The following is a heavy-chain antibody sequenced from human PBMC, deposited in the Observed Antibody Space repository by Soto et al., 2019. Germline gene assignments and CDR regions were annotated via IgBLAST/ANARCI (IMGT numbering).Heavy chain of an antibody. Sequence: ASVKVSCKASGGTFSSYAISWVRQAPGQGLEWMGGIIPIFGTANYAQKFQGRGTITADESTSTAYMELSSLRSEDTAVYYCARDPTIRKESVTKHYYYYGMDVWGQGTTVTVSS. D-gene: IGHD2-2*01. CDR1: GGTFSSYA. CDR3: ARDPTIRKESVTKHYYYYGMDV. J-gene: IGHJ6*02. CDR2: IIPIFGTA. V-gene: IGHV1-69*13.